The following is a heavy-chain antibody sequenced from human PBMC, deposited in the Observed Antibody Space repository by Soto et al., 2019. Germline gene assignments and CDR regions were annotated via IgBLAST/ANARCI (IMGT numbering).Heavy chain of an antibody. V-gene: IGHV4-38-2*02. J-gene: IGHJ3*02. D-gene: IGHD3-9*01. Sequence: SETLSLTXAVSGYSISSGYYWGWIRQPAGKGLEWIGSIYHSGSTYYNPSLKSRVTISVDTSKNQFSLKLSSVTAADTAVYYCARDSQDYDILTGYPTQGAFDIWGQGTMVTVSS. CDR3: ARDSQDYDILTGYPTQGAFDI. CDR1: GYSISSGYY. CDR2: IYHSGST.